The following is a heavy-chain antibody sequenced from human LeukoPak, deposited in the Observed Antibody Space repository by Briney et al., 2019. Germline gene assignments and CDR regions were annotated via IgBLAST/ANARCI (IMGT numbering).Heavy chain of an antibody. V-gene: IGHV4-59*08. CDR3: ARLNSSYYGDSPGGFDY. J-gene: IGHJ4*02. CDR2: IYYSGST. Sequence: SETLSLTCTVSGGSISSYYWSWIRQPPGKGLEWIGYIYYSGSTNFNPSLKSRVTISVDTSKNQFSLKLSSVTAADTAVYYCARLNSSYYGDSPGGFDYWGQGNLVTVSS. D-gene: IGHD4-17*01. CDR1: GGSISSYY.